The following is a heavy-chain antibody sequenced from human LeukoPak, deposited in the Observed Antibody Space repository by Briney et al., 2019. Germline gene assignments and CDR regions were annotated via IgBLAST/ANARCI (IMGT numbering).Heavy chain of an antibody. CDR1: GFTFSDYY. CDR3: AGTYYYDSSGYPRDY. CDR2: ISSSGSTI. V-gene: IGHV3-11*04. Sequence: GGSLRLSCAAAGFTFSDYYMSWIRQAPGKGLEWVSYISSSGSTIYYADSVKGRFTISRDNAKNSLYLQINSQRAEDTAVYYCAGTYYYDSSGYPRDYWGQGTLVTVSS. D-gene: IGHD3-22*01. J-gene: IGHJ4*02.